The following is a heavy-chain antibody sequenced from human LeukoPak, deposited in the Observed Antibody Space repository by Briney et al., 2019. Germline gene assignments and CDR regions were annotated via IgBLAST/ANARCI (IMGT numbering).Heavy chain of an antibody. CDR3: TIGGSSSWFDY. CDR1: GFTFSSYG. CDR2: IRYDGNNK. V-gene: IGHV3-30*02. Sequence: PGGSLRLSCAASGFTFSSYGMHWVRQAPGKGLEWVAFIRYDGNNKYYADSVKGRFTISRDNSKNTLYLQMNSLRAEDTAVYYCTIGGSSSWFDYWGQGTLVTVSS. D-gene: IGHD6-13*01. J-gene: IGHJ4*02.